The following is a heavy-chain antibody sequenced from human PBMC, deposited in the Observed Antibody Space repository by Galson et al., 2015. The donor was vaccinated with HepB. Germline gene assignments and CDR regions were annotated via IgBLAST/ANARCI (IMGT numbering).Heavy chain of an antibody. CDR2: INPNSGGT. Sequence: SVKVSCKASGYTFTCYYMHWVRQAPGQGLEWMGWINPNSGGTNYAQKFQGWVTMTRDTSISTAYMELSRLRSDDTAVYYCARGHPVTTGAFDIWGQGTMVTVSS. D-gene: IGHD4-11*01. J-gene: IGHJ3*02. V-gene: IGHV1-2*04. CDR1: GYTFTCYY. CDR3: ARGHPVTTGAFDI.